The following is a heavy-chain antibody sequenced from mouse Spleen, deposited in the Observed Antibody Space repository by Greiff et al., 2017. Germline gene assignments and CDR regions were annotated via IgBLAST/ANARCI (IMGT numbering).Heavy chain of an antibody. CDR2: IDPENGDT. CDR1: GFNIKDYY. V-gene: IGHV14-4*02. D-gene: IGHD2-10*01. J-gene: IGHJ3*01. Sequence: EVKLMESGAELVRSGASVKLSCTASGFNIKDYYMHWVKQRPEQGLEWIGWIDPENGDTEYAPKFQGKATMTADTSSNTAYLQLSSLTSEDTAVYYCNRAYYGTPFAYWGQGTLVTVSA. CDR3: NRAYYGTPFAY.